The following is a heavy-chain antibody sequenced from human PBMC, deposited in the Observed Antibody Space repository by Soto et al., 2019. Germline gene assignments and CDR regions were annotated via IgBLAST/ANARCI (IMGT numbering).Heavy chain of an antibody. D-gene: IGHD2-2*01. CDR2: IYYSGST. Sequence: SETLSLTCTVSGGSISSSSYYWGWIRQPPGKGLEWIGSIYYSGSTYYNPSLKSRVTISVDTSKNQFSLKLSSVTAEDTAVYYCARDHRCSSTSCYLISGYGSWFDPWGQGTLVTVSS. CDR1: GGSISSSSYY. J-gene: IGHJ5*02. CDR3: ARDHRCSSTSCYLISGYGSWFDP. V-gene: IGHV4-39*02.